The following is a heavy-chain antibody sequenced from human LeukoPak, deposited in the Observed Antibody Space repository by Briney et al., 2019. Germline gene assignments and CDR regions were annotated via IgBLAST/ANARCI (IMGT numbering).Heavy chain of an antibody. CDR1: GFTFSSYW. CDR2: IKEDGSEK. J-gene: IGHJ4*02. CDR3: ARGNDYSRY. Sequence: GGSLRLSCAASGFTFSSYWMTWVRQVPGKGLEWVANIKEDGSEKYYVDSVRGRFTISRDNAKNSLYLYMNSLRAEDTAVYYCARGNDYSRYWGQGTLVTVSS. D-gene: IGHD4-11*01. V-gene: IGHV3-7*01.